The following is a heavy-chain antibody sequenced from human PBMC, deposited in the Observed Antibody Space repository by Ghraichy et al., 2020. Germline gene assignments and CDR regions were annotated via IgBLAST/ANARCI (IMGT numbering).Heavy chain of an antibody. V-gene: IGHV3-33*01. CDR1: GFTFSSYG. CDR2: IWYDGSNK. J-gene: IGHJ4*02. D-gene: IGHD4-11*01. Sequence: GGSLRLSCAASGFTFSSYGMHWVRQAPVKGLEWVAVIWYDGSNKYYADSVKGRFTISRDNSKNTLYLQMNSLRAEDTAVYYCARDSGGGADYSNSYYFDYWGQGTLVTVSS. CDR3: ARDSGGGADYSNSYYFDY.